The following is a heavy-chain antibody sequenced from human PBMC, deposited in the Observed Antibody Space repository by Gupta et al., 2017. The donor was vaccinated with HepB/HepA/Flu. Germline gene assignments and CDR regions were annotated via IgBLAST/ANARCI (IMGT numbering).Heavy chain of an antibody. V-gene: IGHV3-48*02. J-gene: IGHJ6*04. Sequence: GGSLRLSCAASGFNFSIYSMNWVRQAPGKGLEWVSYISDSSSPIYYADSVKGRFTISRDNAKNSLNLQMNSLRDEDTGVYYCARGVRRFLEWLPTMDVWGKGTTVTVSS. CDR1: GFNFSIYS. CDR2: ISDSSSPI. D-gene: IGHD3-3*01. CDR3: ARGVRRFLEWLPTMDV.